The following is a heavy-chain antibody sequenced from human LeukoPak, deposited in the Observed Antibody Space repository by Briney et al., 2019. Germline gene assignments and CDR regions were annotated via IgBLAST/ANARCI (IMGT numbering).Heavy chain of an antibody. D-gene: IGHD2-2*01. Sequence: SVTVSCTASGGTFSSYAISWVRQAPGQGLEWMGGIIPIFGTANYAQKFQGSVTITADESTSTAYMELSSLRSEDTAVYYCARAKWEYCSSTSCLFDYWGQGTLVTVSS. CDR2: IIPIFGTA. J-gene: IGHJ4*02. CDR3: ARAKWEYCSSTSCLFDY. CDR1: GGTFSSYA. V-gene: IGHV1-69*13.